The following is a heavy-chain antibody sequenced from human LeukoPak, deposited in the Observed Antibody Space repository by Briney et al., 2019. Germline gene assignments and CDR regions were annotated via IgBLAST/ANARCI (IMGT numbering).Heavy chain of an antibody. Sequence: GGSLRLSCAASGFTFSSSWMHWVRQAPGKGLVWVSRINSDGSTTTYADSVKGRFTISRDNAKNTLYLQMNSLGADDTAAYYCARAVGGSSDYWGQGTLVTVSS. CDR1: GFTFSSSW. CDR3: ARAVGGSSDY. D-gene: IGHD1-26*01. CDR2: INSDGSTT. J-gene: IGHJ4*02. V-gene: IGHV3-74*01.